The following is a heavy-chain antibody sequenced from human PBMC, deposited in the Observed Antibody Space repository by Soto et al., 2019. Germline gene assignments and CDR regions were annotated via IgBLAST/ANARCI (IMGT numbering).Heavy chain of an antibody. V-gene: IGHV6-1*01. CDR2: TYYRSKWYN. CDR3: AAGTYYDFWSGYPKDFDY. D-gene: IGHD3-3*01. Sequence: PSQTLSLTCAISGDSVSTNSATWDWIRQSPSRGLEWLGRTYYRSKWYNDYAVSVKGRITINPDTSNNQFSLQLNSVTPDDTAVYYCAAGTYYDFWSGYPKDFDYWGQGTLVTVSS. CDR1: GDSVSTNSAT. J-gene: IGHJ4*02.